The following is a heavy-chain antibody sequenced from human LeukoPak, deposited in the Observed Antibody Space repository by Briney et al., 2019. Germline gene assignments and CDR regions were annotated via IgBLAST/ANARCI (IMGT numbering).Heavy chain of an antibody. D-gene: IGHD5-18*01. V-gene: IGHV4-59*01. CDR1: GGSISSYY. CDR2: IYYSGST. Sequence: PSETLSLTCTVSGGSISSYYWSWIRQPPGKGLEWIGYIYYSGSTNYNPSLKSRVTISVDTSKNQFSLKLSSVTAADTAVYYCATGGYSYAPGYWGQGTLVTVSS. J-gene: IGHJ4*02. CDR3: ATGGYSYAPGY.